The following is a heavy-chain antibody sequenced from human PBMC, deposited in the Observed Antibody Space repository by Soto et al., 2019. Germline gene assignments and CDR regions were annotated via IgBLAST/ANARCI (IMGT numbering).Heavy chain of an antibody. CDR3: ARERGKFYETYSYDRSGGFDS. V-gene: IGHV4-30-4*01. D-gene: IGHD3-22*01. CDR1: GGSIDSDDYY. Sequence: PSETLSLTCTVSGGSIDSDDYYWTWIRQPPGKGLEWIGYIYSSGRTSYNPSLESRLTISIDTSKNQFSLHLNSVSAADTAIYYCARERGKFYETYSYDRSGGFDSWGQGTLVTVYS. J-gene: IGHJ4*02. CDR2: IYSSGRT.